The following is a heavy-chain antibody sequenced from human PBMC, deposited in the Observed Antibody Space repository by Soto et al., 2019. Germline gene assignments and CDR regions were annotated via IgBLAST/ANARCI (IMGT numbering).Heavy chain of an antibody. D-gene: IGHD1-1*01. CDR2: IYYSGST. CDR1: GGSISSSSYY. CDR3: ARHGARTADPLRLWFDP. Sequence: PSETLSLTCTVSGGSISSSSYYWGWIRQPPGKGLEWIGSIYYSGSTYYNPSLKSRVTISVDTSKNQFSLKLSSVTAADTAVYYCARHGARTADPLRLWFDPLGQGTLVT. V-gene: IGHV4-39*01. J-gene: IGHJ5*02.